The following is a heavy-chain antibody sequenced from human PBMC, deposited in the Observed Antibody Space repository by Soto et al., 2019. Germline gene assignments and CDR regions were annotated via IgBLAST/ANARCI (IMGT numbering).Heavy chain of an antibody. V-gene: IGHV3-23*01. CDR2: ISSSSGST. J-gene: IGHJ4*02. Sequence: PGGSLRLSCAASGFTFSSYAMSWVRQAPGKGLEWVSDISSSSGSTYYADSVKGRFTISRDNSKNTLYLQMNSLRAEDTAVYYCAKEWGTECISTSCYAYHYFDYWGQGTLVTVSS. CDR3: AKEWGTECISTSCYAYHYFDY. CDR1: GFTFSSYA. D-gene: IGHD2-2*01.